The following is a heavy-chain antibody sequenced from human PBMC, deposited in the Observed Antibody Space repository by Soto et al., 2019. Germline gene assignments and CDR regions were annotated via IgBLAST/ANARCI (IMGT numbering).Heavy chain of an antibody. CDR2: IYPGDSDT. V-gene: IGHV5-51*01. D-gene: IGHD3-10*01. Sequence: PGESLKISCKGSGYTFSSSWIARVRQMPGKGLEWMGIIYPGDSDTRYSPSFQGQVTISVDKSSSTAYLQWTSLKASDTAIYYCATRHSYYYYFHFWGQGTPVTVS. J-gene: IGHJ4*02. CDR1: GYTFSSSW. CDR3: ATRHSYYYYFHF.